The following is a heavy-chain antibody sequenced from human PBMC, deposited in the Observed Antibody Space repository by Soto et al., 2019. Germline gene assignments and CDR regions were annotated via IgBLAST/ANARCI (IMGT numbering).Heavy chain of an antibody. J-gene: IGHJ4*02. CDR3: ARGLTFAWSGYIY. D-gene: IGHD3-3*01. CDR1: GVTCSRYY. CDR2: INHSGST. Sequence: PSETMSLTCAVYGVTCSRYYLRWIRRPPGKGLEWIGEINHSGSTNYNPSLKSRVTISVDTSKNQFSLKLSSVTAADTAVYYCARGLTFAWSGYIYWGQGTLVTVSS. V-gene: IGHV4-34*01.